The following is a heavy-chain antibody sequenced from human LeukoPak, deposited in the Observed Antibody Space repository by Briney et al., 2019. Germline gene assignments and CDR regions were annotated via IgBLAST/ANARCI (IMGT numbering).Heavy chain of an antibody. CDR2: ISYDGSNK. J-gene: IGHJ6*02. CDR1: GFTFSSYG. D-gene: IGHD4-17*01. V-gene: IGHV3-30*18. Sequence: GRSLRLSCAASGFTFSSYGMHWVRQAPGKGLEWVAVISYDGSNKYYADSVKGRFTISRDNSKNMLYLQMNSLRAEDTAVYYCAKARTVTEYYYYGMDVWGQGTTVTVSS. CDR3: AKARTVTEYYYYGMDV.